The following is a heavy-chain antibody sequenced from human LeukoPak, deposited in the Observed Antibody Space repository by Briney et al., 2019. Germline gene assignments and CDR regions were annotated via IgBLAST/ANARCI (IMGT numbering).Heavy chain of an antibody. CDR3: ARVPPYNSGYGGFDY. CDR2: IYYSGST. D-gene: IGHD5-18*01. V-gene: IGHV4-59*01. Sequence: SETLSLTCSVSGGSISSYYWSWIRQPPGKRLEWIGHIYYSGSTYYNPSLKSRATISVDTSKNQFSLQLSSVTAADTAVYFCARVPPYNSGYGGFDYWGQGTLVTVSS. CDR1: GGSISSYY. J-gene: IGHJ4*02.